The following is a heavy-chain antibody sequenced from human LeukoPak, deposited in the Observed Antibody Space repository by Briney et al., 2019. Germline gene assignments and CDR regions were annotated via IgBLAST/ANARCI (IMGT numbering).Heavy chain of an antibody. CDR2: ISSSSSYI. CDR1: GFTFSSYS. J-gene: IGHJ4*02. D-gene: IGHD3-22*01. V-gene: IGHV3-21*01. CDR3: ARGATYYYDSSCYIAFDY. Sequence: GGSLRLSCAASGFTFSSYSMNWVRQAPGKGLEWVSSISSSSSYIYYADSVKGRFTISRDNAKNSLYLQMNSLRAEDTAVYYCARGATYYYDSSCYIAFDYWGQGTLVTVSS.